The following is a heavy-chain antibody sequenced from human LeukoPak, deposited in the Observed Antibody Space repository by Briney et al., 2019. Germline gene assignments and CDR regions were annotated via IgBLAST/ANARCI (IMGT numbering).Heavy chain of an antibody. V-gene: IGHV4-59*01. Sequence: SETLSLICTVSGGSISPYYWSWIRQPSGKGLEWIGYIYYSGSTKYNPSLKSRVTISVDTSKNQFSLELTSVTAADTAVYYCARVVDHGYSDYWGLGTLVTVSS. D-gene: IGHD5-24*01. CDR2: IYYSGST. J-gene: IGHJ4*02. CDR3: ARVVDHGYSDY. CDR1: GGSISPYY.